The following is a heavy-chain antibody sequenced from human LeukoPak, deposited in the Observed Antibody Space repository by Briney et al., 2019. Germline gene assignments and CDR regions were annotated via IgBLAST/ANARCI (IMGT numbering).Heavy chain of an antibody. D-gene: IGHD3-9*01. Sequence: SQTLSLTCAISGDSVSSYNGAWNWIRQSPSRDLEWLGRTYYRSKWYNDYAGSLISRITISPDTSKNQFSLQLYSVTPEDTAVYYCARDVGTTGWHTFDYWGQGTLVTVSS. V-gene: IGHV6-1*01. CDR3: ARDVGTTGWHTFDY. CDR1: GDSVSSYNGA. J-gene: IGHJ4*02. CDR2: TYYRSKWYN.